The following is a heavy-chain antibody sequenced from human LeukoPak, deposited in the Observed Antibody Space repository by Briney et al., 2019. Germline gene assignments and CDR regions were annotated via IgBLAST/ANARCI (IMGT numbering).Heavy chain of an antibody. CDR3: ARQGVVPNKAGWYFDL. Sequence: SETLSLTCIVSGGSMSSTDHFWGWIRPPPGKGLEWIGRFYYTGTIFYSPSLESRGTISIDTSKNQFSLKIRSVTAADTAVYYCARQGVVPNKAGWYFDLWGRGALVTVSS. CDR1: GGSMSSTDHF. V-gene: IGHV4-39*01. J-gene: IGHJ2*01. CDR2: FYYTGTI. D-gene: IGHD3-10*01.